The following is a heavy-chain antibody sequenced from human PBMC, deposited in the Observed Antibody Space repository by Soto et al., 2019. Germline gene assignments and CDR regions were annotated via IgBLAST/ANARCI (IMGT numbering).Heavy chain of an antibody. J-gene: IGHJ4*02. CDR1: GGSISSYY. CDR2: IYYSGST. V-gene: IGHV4-59*08. Sequence: SETLSLTCTVSGGSISSYYWSWIRQPPGKGLEWIGYIYYSGSTNYNPSLKSRVTISVDTSKNQFSLKLSSVTAADTAVYYCARHNRAAHNFDYWGQGTLVTVSS. CDR3: ARHNRAAHNFDY. D-gene: IGHD3-10*01.